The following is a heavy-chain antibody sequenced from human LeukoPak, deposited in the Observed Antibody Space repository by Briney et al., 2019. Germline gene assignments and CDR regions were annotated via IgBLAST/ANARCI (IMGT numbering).Heavy chain of an antibody. Sequence: GASVKVSCKASGYTFTGYYMHWVRQAPGQGLEWMGRINPNSGGTYYAQKFQGRVTMTRDTSISTAYMELSRLGSDDTAVYYCAFQTRYSSGWYSFDYWGQVTLVTVSS. CDR1: GYTFTGYY. D-gene: IGHD6-19*01. CDR3: AFQTRYSSGWYSFDY. J-gene: IGHJ4*02. V-gene: IGHV1-2*06. CDR2: INPNSGGT.